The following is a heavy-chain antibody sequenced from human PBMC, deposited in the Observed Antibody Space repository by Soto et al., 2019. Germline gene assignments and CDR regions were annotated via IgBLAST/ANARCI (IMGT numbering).Heavy chain of an antibody. D-gene: IGHD3-22*01. CDR2: INHSGST. Sequence: SETLSLTCAVYGGSFSGYYWSWIRQPPGKGLEWIGEINHSGSTNYNPSLKSRVTISVDTSKNQFSLKLSSVTAADTAVYYCARLFFTMRSLYYFDYWGQGTLVTVS. V-gene: IGHV4-34*01. J-gene: IGHJ4*02. CDR3: ARLFFTMRSLYYFDY. CDR1: GGSFSGYY.